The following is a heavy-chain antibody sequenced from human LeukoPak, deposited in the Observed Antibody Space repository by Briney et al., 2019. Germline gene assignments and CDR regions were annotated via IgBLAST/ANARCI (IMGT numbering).Heavy chain of an antibody. V-gene: IGHV4-34*01. CDR1: GGSFSGYY. CDR3: ARGRGSGSYYYD. Sequence: SETLSLTCAVYGGSFSGYYWGWIRQPPGKGLEWIGEINRGGSTNYNPSLKSRVTILVDTSRNQFSLKLSFVTAADTAVYYCARGRGSGSYYYDWGQGTLVTVSS. CDR2: INRGGST. J-gene: IGHJ4*02. D-gene: IGHD1-26*01.